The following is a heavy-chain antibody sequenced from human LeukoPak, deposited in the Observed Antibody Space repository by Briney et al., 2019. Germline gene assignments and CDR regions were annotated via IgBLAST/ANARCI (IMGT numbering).Heavy chain of an antibody. CDR1: GFTFSSYA. V-gene: IGHV3-23*01. D-gene: IGHD3-22*01. CDR2: ISGSGGST. Sequence: GGSLRLSCAASGFTFSSYAMSWVRQAPGKGLEWVSAISGSGGSTYYADSVKGRFTISRDNSKNTLYLQMNSLRAEDTAVYYCAREGYYYDSSGYYYYGMDVWGQGTTVTVSS. CDR3: AREGYYYDSSGYYYYGMDV. J-gene: IGHJ6*02.